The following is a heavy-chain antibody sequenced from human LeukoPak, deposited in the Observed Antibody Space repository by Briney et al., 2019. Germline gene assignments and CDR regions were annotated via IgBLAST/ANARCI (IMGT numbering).Heavy chain of an antibody. CDR1: GFTFSSYA. V-gene: IGHV3-23*01. J-gene: IGHJ4*02. CDR2: ISDRGGST. D-gene: IGHD1-26*01. CDR3: AKGYRGNYDY. Sequence: TGGSLRLSCVASGFTFSSYAMTWVRQAPGKGLEWVSSISDRGGSTYYADSVKGRFTISRDNSKNTLYLQMNSLRAEDTAVYYRAKGYRGNYDYWGQGALVTVSS.